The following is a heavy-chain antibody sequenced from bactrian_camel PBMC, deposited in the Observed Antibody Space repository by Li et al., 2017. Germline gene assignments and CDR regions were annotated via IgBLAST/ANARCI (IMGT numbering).Heavy chain of an antibody. CDR1: GSASGRYC. V-gene: IGHV3S55*01. CDR2: ISSSGVG. Sequence: QLVESGGGLVQPGGSLRLSCAASGSASGRYCMGWWRQAPGKEREQISTISSSGVGHYKDSVKGRFTISRDNAKNTLYLQLNSLKTEDTAMYYCARGGAIHSDWGHGTQVTVS. J-gene: IGHJ4*01. CDR3: ARGGAIHSD. D-gene: IGHD5*01.